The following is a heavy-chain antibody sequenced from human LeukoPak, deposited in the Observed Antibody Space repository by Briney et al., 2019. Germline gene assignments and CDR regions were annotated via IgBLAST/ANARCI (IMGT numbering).Heavy chain of an antibody. CDR2: IYYSGST. V-gene: IGHV4-61*01. D-gene: IGHD2/OR15-2a*01. CDR3: ARFLAGRQDNWFDP. J-gene: IGHJ5*02. CDR1: GGSGGSVSSGSYF. Sequence: SETLSLTCTVSGGSGGSVSSGSYFWSWIRQPPGKGLEWIGYIYYSGSTNYNPSLKSRVTISVDTSKNQFSLKLSSVTAADTAVYYCARFLAGRQDNWFDPWGQGTLVTVSS.